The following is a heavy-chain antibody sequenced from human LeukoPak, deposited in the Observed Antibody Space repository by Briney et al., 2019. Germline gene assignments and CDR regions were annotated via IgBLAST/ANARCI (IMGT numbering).Heavy chain of an antibody. CDR2: ISSTSSIT. V-gene: IGHV3-48*02. J-gene: IGHJ4*02. CDR3: ARPLGYCSGGGSCFPFDC. Sequence: PGGSLRLSCAASGFSISDYSMNWVRQVPGRGLEWVSYISSTSSITYYVDSVKGRFTISRDNAKNSLYLHMNSLRDEDTAVYYCARPLGYCSGGGSCFPFDCWGQGTLVTVSS. CDR1: GFSISDYS. D-gene: IGHD2-15*01.